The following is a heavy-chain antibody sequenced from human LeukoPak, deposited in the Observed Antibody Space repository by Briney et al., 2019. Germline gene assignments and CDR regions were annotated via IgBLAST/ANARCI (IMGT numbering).Heavy chain of an antibody. CDR1: GFAFSHYG. Sequence: GGSLRLSCATSGFAFSHYGMHWVRQAPGKGLEWVAVIWSDGTDKYYGDSVKGRFTISRDNSKNTVYLQMNSLRVEDTAVYYCAKDAQRGFDFSNSLESWGQGTLVTVSS. D-gene: IGHD4-11*01. CDR2: IWSDGTDK. V-gene: IGHV3-33*06. CDR3: AKDAQRGFDFSNSLES. J-gene: IGHJ4*02.